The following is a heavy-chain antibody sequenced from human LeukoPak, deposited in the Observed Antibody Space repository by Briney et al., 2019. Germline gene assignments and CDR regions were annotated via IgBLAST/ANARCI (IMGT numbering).Heavy chain of an antibody. V-gene: IGHV3-9*01. D-gene: IGHD6-19*01. Sequence: GGSLRLSCAASGFTFDDYAMHWVRQAPGKGLEWVSGISWNSGSIGYADSVKGRFTISRDNAKNSLYLQMNSLRAEDTGVYYCARVAVADYWGQGTLVTVSS. CDR3: ARVAVADY. CDR1: GFTFDDYA. CDR2: ISWNSGSI. J-gene: IGHJ4*02.